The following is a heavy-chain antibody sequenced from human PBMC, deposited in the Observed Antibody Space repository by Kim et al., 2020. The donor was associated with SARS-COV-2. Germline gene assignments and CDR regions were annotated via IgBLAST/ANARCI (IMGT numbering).Heavy chain of an antibody. CDR2: ISAYNGNT. CDR3: ARGSDSSGWSYSGAFDI. V-gene: IGHV1-18*01. Sequence: ASVKVSCKASGYTFTSYGISWVRQAPGQGLEWMGWISAYNGNTNYAQKLQGRVTMTTDTSTSTAYMELRSLRSDDTAVYYCARGSDSSGWSYSGAFDIWGQGTMVTVSS. CDR1: GYTFTSYG. D-gene: IGHD6-19*01. J-gene: IGHJ3*02.